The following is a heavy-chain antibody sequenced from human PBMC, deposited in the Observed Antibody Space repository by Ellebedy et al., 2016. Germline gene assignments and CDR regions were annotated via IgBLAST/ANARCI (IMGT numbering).Heavy chain of an antibody. D-gene: IGHD3-3*01. CDR2: IVSSGREA. CDR3: TRDGSEWSRDY. CDR1: GFPFSISG. Sequence: GGSLRLSXAASGFPFSISGMTWVRQAPGMGLEWVATIVSSGREAYYADPLKGRFTISRDNAMNSVYLQLNSLSVEDTAVYYCTRDGSEWSRDYWGQGTLVTVSS. J-gene: IGHJ4*02. V-gene: IGHV3-21*06.